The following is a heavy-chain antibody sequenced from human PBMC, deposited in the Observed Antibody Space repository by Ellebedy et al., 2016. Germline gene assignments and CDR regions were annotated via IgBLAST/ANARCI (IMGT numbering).Heavy chain of an antibody. CDR3: AREGLDDYGDYVEEYFQH. D-gene: IGHD4-17*01. V-gene: IGHV3-11*05. CDR2: ISSSSSYT. Sequence: GESLKISXAASGFTVSSNYMSWIRQAPGKGLEWVSYISSSSSYTNYADSVKGRFTISRDNAKNSLYLQMNSLRAEDTAVYYCAREGLDDYGDYVEEYFQHWGQGTLVTVSS. J-gene: IGHJ1*01. CDR1: GFTVSSNY.